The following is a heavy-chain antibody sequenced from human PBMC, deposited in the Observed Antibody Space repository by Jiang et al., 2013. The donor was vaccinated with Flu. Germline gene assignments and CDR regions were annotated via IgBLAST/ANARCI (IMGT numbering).Heavy chain of an antibody. J-gene: IGHJ6*02. V-gene: IGHV6-1*01. CDR2: TYYRSKWYN. CDR1: GGSVSSNSAA. D-gene: IGHD6-19*01. Sequence: LTCAISGGSVSSNSAAWNWIRQSPSRGLEWLGRTYYRSKWYNDYAVSVKSRITINPDTSKNQFSLQLNSVTPEDTAVYYCARTVRAVADYYYYYGMDVWGQGTTVTVSS. CDR3: ARTVRAVADYYYYYGMDV.